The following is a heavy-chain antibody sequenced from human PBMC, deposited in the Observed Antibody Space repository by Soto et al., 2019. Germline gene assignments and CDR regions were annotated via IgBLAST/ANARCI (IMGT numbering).Heavy chain of an antibody. V-gene: IGHV3-30*18. J-gene: IGHJ6*02. CDR2: ISYDAGDE. CDR3: SKDRTGSRVLDSGTYHYPYYGMDV. D-gene: IGHD3-10*01. Sequence: GSLRLSCAASGFTFSGYGMHWVRQAPGKGLEWVASISYDAGDEKYGASVKGRFAVSRDNSKKTLYPQMNSLRVDDTAAYFCSKDRTGSRVLDSGTYHYPYYGMDVWGQGTTVTVSS. CDR1: GFTFSGYG.